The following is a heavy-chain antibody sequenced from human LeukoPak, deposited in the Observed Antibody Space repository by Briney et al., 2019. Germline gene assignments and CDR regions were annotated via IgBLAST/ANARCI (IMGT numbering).Heavy chain of an antibody. CDR2: ISSGSSYI. V-gene: IGHV3-21*04. J-gene: IGHJ5*02. CDR1: GFTFSSYI. CDR3: ARGNLLPVDTAMGHNWFDP. D-gene: IGHD5-18*01. Sequence: GGSLRLSCAASGFTFSSYIMNWVRQAPGKGLEWVSSISSGSSYIYYADSVKGRFTISRDNAKNSLYLQMNSLRAEDTAVYYCARGNLLPVDTAMGHNWFDPWGQGTLVTVSS.